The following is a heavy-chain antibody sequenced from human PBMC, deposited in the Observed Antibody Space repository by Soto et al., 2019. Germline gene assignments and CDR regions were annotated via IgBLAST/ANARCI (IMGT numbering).Heavy chain of an antibody. CDR1: GGSIISHY. CDR3: ARVPDYSETTGYFYFDT. V-gene: IGHV4-59*11. CDR2: IHYSGNT. J-gene: IGHJ4*02. D-gene: IGHD3-22*01. Sequence: PSETLSLTCSVSGGSIISHYWAWILQPPGKGLEWVGYIHYSGNTNYNPSLKSRVTISVDTSKKQFSLKLTSVTAADTAMYFCARVPDYSETTGYFYFDTWGQGILVTVSS.